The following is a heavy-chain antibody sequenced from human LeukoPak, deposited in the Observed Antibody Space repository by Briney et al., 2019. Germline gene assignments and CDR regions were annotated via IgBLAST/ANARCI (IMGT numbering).Heavy chain of an antibody. CDR1: GFTFSSYS. V-gene: IGHV3-30*02. CDR3: DSGTYSRFDY. Sequence: GGSLRLSCAASGFTFSSYSMNWVRQAPGKGLEWVAYIHYDSTTEDYADSVKGRFAISRDNSKNTLSLQMDSLRTEDTAVYYCDSGTYSRFDYWGQGTLVTVSS. J-gene: IGHJ4*02. D-gene: IGHD1-26*01. CDR2: IHYDSTTE.